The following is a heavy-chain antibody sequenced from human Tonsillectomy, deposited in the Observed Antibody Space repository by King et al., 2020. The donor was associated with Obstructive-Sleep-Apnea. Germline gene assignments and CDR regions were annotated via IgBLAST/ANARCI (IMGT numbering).Heavy chain of an antibody. J-gene: IGHJ6*02. V-gene: IGHV3-33*01. D-gene: IGHD3-16*01. CDR1: GFTFSSYG. CDR3: ARARGMAPYYYYGMDV. Sequence: VQLVESGGGVVQPGRSLRLSCAASGFTFSSYGMHWVRQAPGKGLEWVAVIWFDGTNKFYADSVKGRFTISRDNSKNTLYLQMNSLRAEDTAVYYCARARGMAPYYYYGMDVWGQGTTVTVSS. CDR2: IWFDGTNK.